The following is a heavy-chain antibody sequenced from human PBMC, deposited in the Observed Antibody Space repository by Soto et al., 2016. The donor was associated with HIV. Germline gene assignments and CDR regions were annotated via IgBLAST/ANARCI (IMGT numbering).Heavy chain of an antibody. CDR3: SKQKSCGGGCPLDY. J-gene: IGHJ4*02. CDR1: GLTFSNAW. D-gene: IGHD2-21*02. CDR2: IKSKVDGETV. V-gene: IGHV3-15*05. Sequence: EVQLVESGGGLVKPGESLRLSCVVSGLTFSNAWMNWVRQVPGKGLEWVGHIKSKVDGETVDYATPLKGRFTISRDDSKNTLYLQVKSLKIEDTAVYYCSKQKSCGGGCPLDYWGPGTLVTVSS.